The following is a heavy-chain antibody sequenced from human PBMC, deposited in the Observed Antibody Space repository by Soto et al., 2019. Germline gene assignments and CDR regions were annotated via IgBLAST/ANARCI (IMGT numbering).Heavy chain of an antibody. CDR2: IYYSGTT. CDR1: GCSIGSSSYY. V-gene: IGHV4-39*01. Sequence: SETLSLTCTVSGCSIGSSSYYWGWIRQPPGKGLEWIGSIYYSGTTYYNPSLKSRVTISVDRSKDQFSLKLNSVTAADTAVYYCARHFSVDYFDYWGQGALVTVSS. CDR3: ARHFSVDYFDY. J-gene: IGHJ4*02.